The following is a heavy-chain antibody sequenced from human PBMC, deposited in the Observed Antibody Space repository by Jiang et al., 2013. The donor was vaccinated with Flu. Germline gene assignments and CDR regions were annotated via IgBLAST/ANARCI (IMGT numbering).Heavy chain of an antibody. Sequence: GAEVKKPGSSVKVSCKASGGTFGSSAISWVRQAPGQGLEWMGGAIPILGTQFYAQQFQGRLAISADGSTGTVYMELNSLRSEDTAVYFCAGISTGGYDSKFDSWGQGTLVTVSS. CDR1: GGTFGSSA. J-gene: IGHJ4*02. D-gene: IGHD5-12*01. CDR2: AIPILGTQ. V-gene: IGHV1-69*01. CDR3: AGISTGGYDSKFDS.